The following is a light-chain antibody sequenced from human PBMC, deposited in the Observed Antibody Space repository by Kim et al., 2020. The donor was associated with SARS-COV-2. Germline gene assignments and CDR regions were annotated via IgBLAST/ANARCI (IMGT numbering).Light chain of an antibody. CDR3: QQYDTSVWT. CDR1: QRITSRY. CDR2: GAS. Sequence: SPGERAALSCRASQRITSRYLAWYRQKPGQAPRLLIFGASNRATGIAERFSGSGSGTDFTLTISRLEPEDFAVYYCQQYDTSVWTFGQGTKVDIK. J-gene: IGKJ1*01. V-gene: IGKV3-20*01.